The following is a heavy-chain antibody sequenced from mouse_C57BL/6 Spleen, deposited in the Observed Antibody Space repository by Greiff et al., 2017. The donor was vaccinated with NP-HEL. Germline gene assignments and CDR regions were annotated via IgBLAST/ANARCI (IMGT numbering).Heavy chain of an antibody. V-gene: IGHV10-1*01. J-gene: IGHJ2*01. D-gene: IGHD2-1*01. CDR1: GFSFNTYA. CDR3: VRQIKYGNFDY. Sequence: EVKLVESGGGLVQPKGSLKLSCAASGFSFNTYAMNWVRQAPGKGLEWVARIRSKSNNYATYYADSVKDRFTISRDDSESMLYLQMNNLKTEDTAMYYCVRQIKYGNFDYWGQGTTLTVSS. CDR2: IRSKSNNYAT.